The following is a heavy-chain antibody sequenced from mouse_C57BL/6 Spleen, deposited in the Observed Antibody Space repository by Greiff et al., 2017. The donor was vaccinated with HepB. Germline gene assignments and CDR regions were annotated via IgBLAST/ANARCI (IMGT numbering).Heavy chain of an antibody. D-gene: IGHD2-12*01. CDR2: IDPSDSYT. V-gene: IGHV1-69*01. CDR3: ATYVHYAMDY. CDR1: GYTFTSYW. Sequence: QVQLKQPGAELVMPGASVKLSCKASGYTFTSYWMHWVKQRPGQGLEWIGEIDPSDSYTNYNQKFKGKSTLTVDKSSSTAYMQLSSLTSEDSAVYYCATYVHYAMDYWGQGTSVTVSS. J-gene: IGHJ4*01.